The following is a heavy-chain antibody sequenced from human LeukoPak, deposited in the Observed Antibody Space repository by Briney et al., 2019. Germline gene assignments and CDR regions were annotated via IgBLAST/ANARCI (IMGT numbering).Heavy chain of an antibody. CDR3: AKRGAEVGATVAPGDY. CDR2: ISGSGGST. CDR1: GFTFTSYA. J-gene: IGHJ4*02. D-gene: IGHD1-26*01. Sequence: YPGGSLRLSCAASGFTFTSYAMSWVRQAPGKGLEWVSAISGSGGSTYYADSVKGRFTISSDNSKNTLYLQMNSLRAEDTAVYYCAKRGAEVGATVAPGDYWGQGTLVTVSS. V-gene: IGHV3-23*01.